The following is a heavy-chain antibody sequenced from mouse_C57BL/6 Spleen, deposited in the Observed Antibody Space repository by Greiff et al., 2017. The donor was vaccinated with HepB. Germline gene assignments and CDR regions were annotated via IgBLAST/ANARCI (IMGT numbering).Heavy chain of an antibody. Sequence: EVKLMESEGGLVQPGSSMKLSCTASGFTFSDYYMAWVRQVPEKGLEWVANINYDGSSTYYLDSLKSRFIISRDNAKNILYLQMSSLKSEDTATYYCARDREGDYYGYFDYWGQGTTLTVSS. J-gene: IGHJ2*01. V-gene: IGHV5-16*01. CDR2: INYDGSST. CDR1: GFTFSDYY. CDR3: ARDREGDYYGYFDY. D-gene: IGHD1-1*01.